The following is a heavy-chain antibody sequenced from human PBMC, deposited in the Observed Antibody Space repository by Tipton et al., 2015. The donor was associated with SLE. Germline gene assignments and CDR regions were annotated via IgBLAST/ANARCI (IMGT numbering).Heavy chain of an antibody. CDR3: ARGFYYALGGD. CDR1: GFTFSSYA. J-gene: IGHJ4*02. D-gene: IGHD3-22*01. V-gene: IGHV3-30-3*01. Sequence: SLRLSCAASGFTFSSYAMHWVRQAPGKGLEWVAVISYDGSNKYYADSVKGRFTISRDNSKNTLYLQMNSLRAEDTAVYYCARGFYYALGGDWGQGTLVTVSS. CDR2: ISYDGSNK.